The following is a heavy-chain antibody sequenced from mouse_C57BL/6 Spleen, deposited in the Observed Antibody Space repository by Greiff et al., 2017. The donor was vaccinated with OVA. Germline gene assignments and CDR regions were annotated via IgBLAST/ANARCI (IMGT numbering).Heavy chain of an antibody. Sequence: QVQLQQSGPELVKPGASVKISCKASGYAFSSSWMNWVKQRPGKGLEWIGRIYPGDGDTNYNGKFKGKATLTADKSSSTAYMQLSSLTSEDSAVYFCARGQLWELLGHAMDYWGQGTSVTVSS. V-gene: IGHV1-82*01. D-gene: IGHD2-1*01. CDR2: IYPGDGDT. CDR3: ARGQLWELLGHAMDY. CDR1: GYAFSSSW. J-gene: IGHJ4*01.